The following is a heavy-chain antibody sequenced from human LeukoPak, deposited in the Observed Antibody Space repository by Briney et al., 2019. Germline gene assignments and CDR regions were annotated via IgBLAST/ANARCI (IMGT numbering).Heavy chain of an antibody. CDR3: ARGRGSGTFDI. J-gene: IGHJ3*02. CDR1: GSTFSCYD. D-gene: IGHD3-10*01. V-gene: IGHV3-13*04. Sequence: PGGSLRLSCAASGSTFSCYDMHWFRQGTEKGLEWVSAIGTAGDTYYPGSVKGRFTTSRENAKNSLYLQMNSLRVGYTAVYYCARGRGSGTFDIWGQGTMLTVSS. CDR2: IGTAGDT.